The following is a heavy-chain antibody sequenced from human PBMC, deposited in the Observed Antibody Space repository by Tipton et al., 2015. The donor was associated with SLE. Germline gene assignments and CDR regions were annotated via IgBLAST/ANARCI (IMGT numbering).Heavy chain of an antibody. J-gene: IGHJ4*02. Sequence: TLSLTCTVSGGSINRYYWSWIRQAPGKGLEWIGYIYFTGSTRYNPSLESRVTMSVDTSRNQFSLKLASVTAADTAVYFCARVVNLRGVTSPLNYFADWGQGTLVTVSS. CDR1: GGSINRYY. CDR2: IYFTGST. V-gene: IGHV4-59*08. CDR3: ARVVNLRGVTSPLNYFAD. D-gene: IGHD3-10*01.